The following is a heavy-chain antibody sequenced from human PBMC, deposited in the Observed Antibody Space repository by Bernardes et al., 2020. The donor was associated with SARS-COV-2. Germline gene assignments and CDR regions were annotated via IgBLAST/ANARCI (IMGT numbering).Heavy chain of an antibody. CDR1: GFTFSSYG. CDR3: AREIYDSSGYSWGFDY. Sequence: GGSLRLSCAASGFTFSSYGMHWVRQAPGKGLEWVAVIWYDGSNKYYADSVKGRFTISRDNSKNTLYLQMNSLRAEDTAVYYCAREIYDSSGYSWGFDYWGQGTLVTVSS. D-gene: IGHD3-22*01. V-gene: IGHV3-33*01. CDR2: IWYDGSNK. J-gene: IGHJ4*02.